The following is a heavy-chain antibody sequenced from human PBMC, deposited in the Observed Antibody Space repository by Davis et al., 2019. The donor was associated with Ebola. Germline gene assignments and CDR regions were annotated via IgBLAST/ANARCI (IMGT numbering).Heavy chain of an antibody. CDR1: GYAFTSYD. CDR2: MNPNSGNT. D-gene: IGHD1-14*01. Sequence: AASVKVSCKASGYAFTSYDINRVRQATGQGLEWMGWMNPNSGNTGYVERFQGRVTMSRNTSISTAYMELSSLRSEDTAVYYCARSGVRGYYNGMDVWGQGTTVTVSS. V-gene: IGHV1-8*01. J-gene: IGHJ6*02. CDR3: ARSGVRGYYNGMDV.